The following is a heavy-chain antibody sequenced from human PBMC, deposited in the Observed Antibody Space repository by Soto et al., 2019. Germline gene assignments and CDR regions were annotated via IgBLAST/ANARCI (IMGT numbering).Heavy chain of an antibody. J-gene: IGHJ6*02. CDR2: IYYSGST. V-gene: IGHV4-31*03. CDR1: GGSISSGGYY. CDR3: AREVGKWELKFLEVPEV. D-gene: IGHD1-26*01. Sequence: SETLSLTCTVSGGSISSGGYYWSWIRQHPGKGLEWIGYIYYSGSTYYNPSLKSRVTISVDTSKNQFSLKLSSVTAADTAVYYCAREVGKWELKFLEVPEVWGQGTTVTVSS.